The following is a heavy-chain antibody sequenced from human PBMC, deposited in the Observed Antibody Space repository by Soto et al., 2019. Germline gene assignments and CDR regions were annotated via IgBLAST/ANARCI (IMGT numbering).Heavy chain of an antibody. CDR3: ARFPYRCAGTD. D-gene: IGHD3-10*02. V-gene: IGHV4-39*01. J-gene: IGHJ4*02. Sequence: QVQLQESGPRLVKPSETLSLTCTVSGGSIRSSSYYWVWIRQPPGKGLEWIGSVFYNGNSYYGPSLKSRMTMSVATSQYQFALRLYSVPGADKALYHCARFPYRCAGTDWGQGIPVTGSS. CDR2: VFYNGNS. CDR1: GGSIRSSSYY.